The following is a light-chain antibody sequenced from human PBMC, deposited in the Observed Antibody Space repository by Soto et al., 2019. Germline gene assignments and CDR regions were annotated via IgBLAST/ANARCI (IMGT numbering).Light chain of an antibody. J-gene: IGLJ3*02. CDR3: QSADSSADYWV. CDR2: NDY. Sequence: SYELTQPPSMSVSPGQTARITCSGDSLPDQYAFWYQQKPGQAPVMVIYNDYKRASGIPERFSGSSSGTTVTLTISGVQAEDEADYYCQSADSSADYWVFGGGTKVTVL. V-gene: IGLV3-25*03. CDR1: SLPDQY.